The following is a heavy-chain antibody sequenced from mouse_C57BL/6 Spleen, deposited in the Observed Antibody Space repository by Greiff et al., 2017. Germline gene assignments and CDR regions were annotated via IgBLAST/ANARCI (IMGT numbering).Heavy chain of an antibody. Sequence: QVQLQQSGAELVKPGASVKMSCKASGYTFTSYWITWVKQRPGQGLEWIGDIYPGSGSTNYNEKFKSKATLTVYTSSNTAYLQLISLTSEVSTVYCGASTTMITSWFAYWGQGTLVTVSA. CDR2: IYPGSGST. J-gene: IGHJ3*01. V-gene: IGHV1-55*01. D-gene: IGHD2-4*01. CDR1: GYTFTSYW. CDR3: ASTTMITSWFAY.